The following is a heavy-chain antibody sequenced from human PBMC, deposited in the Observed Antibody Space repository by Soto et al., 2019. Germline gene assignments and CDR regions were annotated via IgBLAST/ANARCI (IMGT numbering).Heavy chain of an antibody. CDR2: ISGSGGRT. D-gene: IGHD2-8*01. J-gene: IGHJ5*02. Sequence: GGSLRLSCAASGFTFSSYAMSWVRQAPGKGLEWVSAISGSGGRTYYADSVKGRFTISRDNSKNTLYLQMNSLRAEDTAVYYCAKGIGYCTNGVCPPSSWFDPWGQGTLVTVSS. CDR1: GFTFSSYA. CDR3: AKGIGYCTNGVCPPSSWFDP. V-gene: IGHV3-23*01.